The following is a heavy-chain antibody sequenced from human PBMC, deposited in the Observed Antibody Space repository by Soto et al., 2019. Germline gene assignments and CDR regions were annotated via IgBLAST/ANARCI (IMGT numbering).Heavy chain of an antibody. CDR1: GYTFTGYY. Sequence: ASVKVSCKASGYTFTGYYMHWVRQAPGQGLDWMGWTNPNSGGTNYAQKFQGWVTMTRDTSISTAYMELSRLRSDDTAVYYCARDGEQWLADYYYYYGMDVWGQGTTVTVSS. V-gene: IGHV1-2*04. CDR2: TNPNSGGT. J-gene: IGHJ6*02. CDR3: ARDGEQWLADYYYYYGMDV. D-gene: IGHD6-19*01.